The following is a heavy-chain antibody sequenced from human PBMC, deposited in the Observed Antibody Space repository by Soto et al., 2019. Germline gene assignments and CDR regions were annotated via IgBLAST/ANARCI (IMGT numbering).Heavy chain of an antibody. CDR1: GFTFSSYG. Sequence: GGSLRLSCAASGFTFSSYGMHWVRQAPGKGLEWVAVISYDGSNKYYADSVKGRFTVSRDNSKSTLYLQMNSLRAEDTAVYYCAKAPRGYSYGSVSWGQGTLVTVSS. V-gene: IGHV3-30*18. CDR2: ISYDGSNK. D-gene: IGHD5-18*01. J-gene: IGHJ5*02. CDR3: AKAPRGYSYGSVS.